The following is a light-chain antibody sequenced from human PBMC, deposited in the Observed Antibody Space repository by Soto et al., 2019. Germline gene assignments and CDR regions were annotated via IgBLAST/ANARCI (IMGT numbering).Light chain of an antibody. J-gene: IGKJ1*01. CDR1: QSISSS. CDR2: AAS. V-gene: IGKV1-39*01. CDR3: QQSFNLPRT. Sequence: DIEMTQSPSSLSASVGETITITCRASQSISSSLNWFQHSPEQPPKLLLFAASNLHAGVPPRFSGSGSGTSFSLTIRSLQPEDFATYYCQQSFNLPRTFGPGTRVEFK.